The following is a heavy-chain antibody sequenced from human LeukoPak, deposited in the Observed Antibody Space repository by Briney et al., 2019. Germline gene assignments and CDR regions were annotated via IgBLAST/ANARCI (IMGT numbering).Heavy chain of an antibody. J-gene: IGHJ5*02. Sequence: PSETLSLTCTVSGGSISSYYWSWIRQPPGKGLEWIGYIYYSGSTYYNPSLKSRVTISLDTSKNQFSLKLSSVTAADTAVYYCAREYSSGVGWFDPWGQGTLVTVSS. V-gene: IGHV4-59*12. CDR1: GGSISSYY. D-gene: IGHD6-19*01. CDR2: IYYSGST. CDR3: AREYSSGVGWFDP.